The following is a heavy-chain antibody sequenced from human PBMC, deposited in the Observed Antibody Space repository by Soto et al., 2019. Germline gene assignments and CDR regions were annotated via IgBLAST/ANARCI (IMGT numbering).Heavy chain of an antibody. CDR1: GGSISRYY. CDR3: SIDSGPXGSFGISLIPANXFDP. Sequence: SETLSLTCTVSGGSISRYYWSWIRQAPGKGLEWIGNIHYSGSTNYNPSLKSRVTISVDTSESQFSLKLSSVTAADTAIYYCSIDSGPXGSFGISLIPANXFDPWGQGXXVTVXS. CDR2: IHYSGST. V-gene: IGHV4-59*01. D-gene: IGHD2-15*01. J-gene: IGHJ5*02.